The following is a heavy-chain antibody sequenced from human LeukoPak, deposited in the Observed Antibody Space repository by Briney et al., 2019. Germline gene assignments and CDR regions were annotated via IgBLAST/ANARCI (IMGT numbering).Heavy chain of an antibody. V-gene: IGHV4-59*01. CDR3: ARISNWFDP. J-gene: IGHJ5*02. CDR1: GGSISSYY. CDR2: ISYSGST. Sequence: SETLSLTCTVSGGSISSYYWSWIRQPPGKGLECIGYISYSGSTNYNPSLKSRVTISVDTSKKQFSLILSSVTAAGTAVYYCARISNWFDPWGQGTLVTVSS.